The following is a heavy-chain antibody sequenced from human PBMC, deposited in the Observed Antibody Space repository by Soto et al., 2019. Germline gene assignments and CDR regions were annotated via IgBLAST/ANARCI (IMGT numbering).Heavy chain of an antibody. Sequence: ASVKVSCKASGYTFTSYAMHWVRQAPGQRLEWMGWINAGNGNTKYSQKFQGRVTITRDTSASTAYMELSSLRSEDTAVYYCARVHDSSGDYYVTLDYWGQGTLATVS. D-gene: IGHD3-22*01. CDR2: INAGNGNT. V-gene: IGHV1-3*01. CDR3: ARVHDSSGDYYVTLDY. J-gene: IGHJ4*02. CDR1: GYTFTSYA.